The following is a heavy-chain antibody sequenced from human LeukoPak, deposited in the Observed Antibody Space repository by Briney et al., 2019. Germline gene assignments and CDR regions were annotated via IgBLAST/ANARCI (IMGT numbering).Heavy chain of an antibody. Sequence: GXSLRLSCAASGFTFSDYYMRWIRQAPGKGLEWVSYISSSGSTIYYADSVKGRFTISRDNAKNSLYLQMNSLRAEDTAVYYCARTVAGAYYYYYYMDVWGKGTTVTVSS. CDR2: ISSSGSTI. CDR3: ARTVAGAYYYYYYMDV. CDR1: GFTFSDYY. D-gene: IGHD6-19*01. V-gene: IGHV3-11*04. J-gene: IGHJ6*03.